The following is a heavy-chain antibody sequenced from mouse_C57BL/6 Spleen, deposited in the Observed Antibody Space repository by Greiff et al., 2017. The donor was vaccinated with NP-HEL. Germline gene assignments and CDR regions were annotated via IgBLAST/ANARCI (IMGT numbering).Heavy chain of an antibody. CDR3: ARYTDYYGSRYYFDY. J-gene: IGHJ2*01. CDR2: IRNKANGYTT. Sequence: EVQVVESGGGLVQPGGSLSLSCAASGFTFTDYYMSWVRQPPGKALEWLGFIRNKANGYTTEYSASVKGRFTISIDNSQSILYLQMNALRAEDSATYDCARYTDYYGSRYYFDYWGQGTTLTVSS. D-gene: IGHD1-1*01. CDR1: GFTFTDYY. V-gene: IGHV7-3*01.